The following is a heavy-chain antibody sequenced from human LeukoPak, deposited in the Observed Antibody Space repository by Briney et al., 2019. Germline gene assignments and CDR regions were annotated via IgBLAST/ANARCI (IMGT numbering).Heavy chain of an antibody. J-gene: IGHJ6*02. Sequence: PGGSLRLSCAASGFTFSSYAMHWVRQAPGKGLEWVAVISYDGSNKYYADSVKGRFTISRDNSKNTLYLQMNSLRAEDTAVYYCASALLYYYGMDVWGQGTTVTVSS. CDR3: ASALLYYYGMDV. CDR1: GFTFSSYA. CDR2: ISYDGSNK. V-gene: IGHV3-30*04.